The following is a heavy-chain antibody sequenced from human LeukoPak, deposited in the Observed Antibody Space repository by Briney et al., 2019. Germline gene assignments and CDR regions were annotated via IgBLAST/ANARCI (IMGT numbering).Heavy chain of an antibody. CDR3: ARDRTVYHRVYYYYGMDV. J-gene: IGHJ6*02. D-gene: IGHD5/OR15-5a*01. Sequence: GGSLRLSCEVSGFRLTTYGTHWVRQAPGKGLEWVSAISGSGGSTYYADSVKGRFTISRDNSKNTLYLQMNSLRAEDTAVYYCARDRTVYHRVYYYYGMDVWGQGTTVTVSS. V-gene: IGHV3-23*01. CDR1: GFRLTTYG. CDR2: ISGSGGST.